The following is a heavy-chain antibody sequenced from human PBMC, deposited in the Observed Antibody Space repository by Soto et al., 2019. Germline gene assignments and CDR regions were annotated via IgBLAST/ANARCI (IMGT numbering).Heavy chain of an antibody. D-gene: IGHD3-3*01. J-gene: IGHJ6*02. V-gene: IGHV1-46*01. Sequence: ASVKVSCKASGYTFTSYYMHWVRQAPGQGLEWMGIINPSGGSTSYAQKFQGRVTMTRDTSTSTVYMELSSLRSEDTAVYYCARDAYDFWSGYYKGLAYGMDVWGQGTTVTVSS. CDR2: INPSGGST. CDR3: ARDAYDFWSGYYKGLAYGMDV. CDR1: GYTFTSYY.